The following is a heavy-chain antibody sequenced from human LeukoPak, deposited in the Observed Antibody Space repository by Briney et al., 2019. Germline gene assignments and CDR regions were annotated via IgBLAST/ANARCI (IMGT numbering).Heavy chain of an antibody. D-gene: IGHD3-10*01. CDR1: GGSISSSNW. CDR3: ARGYYYGSGSYYTWFDP. J-gene: IGHJ5*02. Sequence: SGTLSLTCAVSGGSISSSNWWSWVRQPPGKGLEWIGEIYRSGSTNYNPSLKSRVTISVDKSKNQFSLKLSSVTAADTAVYYCARGYYYGSGSYYTWFDPWGQGTLVTVSS. CDR2: IYRSGST. V-gene: IGHV4-4*02.